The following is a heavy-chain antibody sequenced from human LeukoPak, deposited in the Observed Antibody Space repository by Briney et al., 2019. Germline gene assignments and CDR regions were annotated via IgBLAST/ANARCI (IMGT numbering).Heavy chain of an antibody. CDR3: ARVAGAGTGGIYY. CDR2: ISPNSGGT. J-gene: IGHJ4*02. D-gene: IGHD6-19*01. Sequence: GASVKVSCKASGYAFTGYYMHWVRQAPGQGLEWMGWISPNSGGTHYAQEFQGRVTMTRDTSINTAYMELSRLRSDDSAVYYCARVAGAGTGGIYYWGQGTLVTVSS. V-gene: IGHV1-2*02. CDR1: GYAFTGYY.